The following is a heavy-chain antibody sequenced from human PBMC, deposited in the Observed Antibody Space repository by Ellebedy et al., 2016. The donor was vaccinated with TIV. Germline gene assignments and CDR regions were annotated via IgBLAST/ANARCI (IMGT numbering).Heavy chain of an antibody. V-gene: IGHV5-51*01. Sequence: TVSCXGSGYSFTSYWIGWVRQMPGKGLEWMGIIYPGDSDTRYSPSFQGQVTISADKSISTAYLQWSSLKASDTAMYYCARRWYGDSSFDPWGQGTLVTVSS. D-gene: IGHD4-17*01. CDR2: IYPGDSDT. J-gene: IGHJ5*02. CDR3: ARRWYGDSSFDP. CDR1: GYSFTSYW.